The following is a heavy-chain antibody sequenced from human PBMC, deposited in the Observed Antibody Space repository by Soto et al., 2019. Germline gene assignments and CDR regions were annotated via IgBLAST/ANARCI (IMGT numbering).Heavy chain of an antibody. V-gene: IGHV4-39*01. J-gene: IGHJ6*02. CDR1: GGSISSSSYY. CDR2: IYYSGSP. Sequence: SETLSLPCTVSGGSISSSSYYWGWIRQPPGKRLEWIWSIYYSGSPYYNPSLKSRVTISVHTSKNQFSLKLSSVTAADTAVYYCPGPNPPGPYYYYYGLDLWGQGTTVIVCS. CDR3: PGPNPPGPYYYYYGLDL.